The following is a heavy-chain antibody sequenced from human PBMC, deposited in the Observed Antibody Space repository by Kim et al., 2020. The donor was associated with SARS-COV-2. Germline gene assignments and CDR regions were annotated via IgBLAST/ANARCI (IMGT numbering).Heavy chain of an antibody. Sequence: ASVKVSCKASGYTFTSYGISWVRQAPGQGLEWMGWISAYNGNTNYAQKLHGRVTMTTDTSTSTAYMELRSLRSDDTAVYYCARRYSSSWGEYYGMDVWGQGTTVTVSS. CDR2: ISAYNGNT. CDR1: GYTFTSYG. CDR3: ARRYSSSWGEYYGMDV. J-gene: IGHJ6*02. V-gene: IGHV1-18*01. D-gene: IGHD6-13*01.